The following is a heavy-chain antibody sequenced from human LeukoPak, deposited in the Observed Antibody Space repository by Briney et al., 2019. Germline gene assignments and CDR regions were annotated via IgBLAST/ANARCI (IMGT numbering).Heavy chain of an antibody. CDR3: ARAGVITNATRYWYFDL. CDR2: IYYSGST. J-gene: IGHJ2*01. Sequence: PSETLSLTCTVSGGSIRSYYWRWLRQPPGKGLEWIGYIYYSGSTNYNPSLESRVTISVDTSKNQFSLKLNSVTAADTAVYYCARAGVITNATRYWYFDLGGRGTLVTVSS. D-gene: IGHD1-1*01. CDR1: GGSIRSYY. V-gene: IGHV4-59*01.